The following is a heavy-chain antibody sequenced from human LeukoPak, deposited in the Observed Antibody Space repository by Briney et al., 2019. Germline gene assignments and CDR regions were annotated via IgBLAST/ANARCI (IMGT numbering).Heavy chain of an antibody. D-gene: IGHD1-26*01. V-gene: IGHV3-33*01. J-gene: IGHJ4*02. CDR2: IWSDGSNK. CDR3: ARGSGSFSGGFDY. CDR1: GFTFSSYG. Sequence: GRSLRLSCAASGFTFSSYGVHWVRQTPGKGLEWVAIIWSDGSNKYYADSVKGRFTISRDNSKNTLYLQMNSLRAEDTAVYYCARGSGSFSGGFDYWGQGTLVTVSS.